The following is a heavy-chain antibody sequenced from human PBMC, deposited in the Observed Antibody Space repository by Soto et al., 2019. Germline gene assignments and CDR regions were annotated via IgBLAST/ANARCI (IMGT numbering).Heavy chain of an antibody. Sequence: QITLKESGPTLVKPTQTLTLTCTFSGFSLSTSGVGVGWIRQPPGKALEWLALIYWDDDKRYSPSLKSRLTITKDTSKNQVVLTMTNMDPVDTATYYCAHTLTTTSYIYYYGMDVWGQGTTVTVSS. J-gene: IGHJ6*02. CDR3: AHTLTTTSYIYYYGMDV. CDR2: IYWDDDK. D-gene: IGHD4-4*01. CDR1: GFSLSTSGVG. V-gene: IGHV2-5*02.